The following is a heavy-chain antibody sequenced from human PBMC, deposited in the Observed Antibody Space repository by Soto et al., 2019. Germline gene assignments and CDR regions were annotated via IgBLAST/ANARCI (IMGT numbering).Heavy chain of an antibody. CDR2: INHSGST. D-gene: IGHD2-15*01. CDR3: ARDRVVLTYYYYGMDV. CDR1: GGSFSGYY. Sequence: QVQLQQWGAGLLKPSETLSLTCAVYGGSFSGYYWSWIRQPPGKGLEWIGEINHSGSTTYNPSLKSRVTISVDTSKNQFSLKLSSVTAADTAVYYCARDRVVLTYYYYGMDVWGQGTTVTVSS. J-gene: IGHJ6*02. V-gene: IGHV4-34*01.